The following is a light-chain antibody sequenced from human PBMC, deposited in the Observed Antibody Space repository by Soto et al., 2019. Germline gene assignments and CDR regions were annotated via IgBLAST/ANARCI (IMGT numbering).Light chain of an antibody. Sequence: DIVLTQSPATLSLSPGERATLSCRASQSVSSYLAWYQQKPGQAPRLLIYDASNRATGIPARFSGSGSGTDFTLTISSLEPEDFALYYCQQHINWPLTFGGGTKVDIK. J-gene: IGKJ4*01. CDR2: DAS. CDR1: QSVSSY. CDR3: QQHINWPLT. V-gene: IGKV3-11*01.